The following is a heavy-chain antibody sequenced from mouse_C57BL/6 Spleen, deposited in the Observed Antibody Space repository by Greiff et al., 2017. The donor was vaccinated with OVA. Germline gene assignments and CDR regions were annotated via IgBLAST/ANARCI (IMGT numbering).Heavy chain of an antibody. CDR1: GYTFTSYW. J-gene: IGHJ3*01. V-gene: IGHV1-7*01. CDR3: AKAYYDYDVEFAY. Sequence: QVQLQQSGAELAKPGASVKLSCKASGYTFTSYWMHWVKQRPGQGLEWIGYINPSSGYTKYNQKFKDKATLTADKSSSTAYMQLSSLTYEDSAVYYCAKAYYDYDVEFAYWGQGTLVTVSA. D-gene: IGHD2-4*01. CDR2: INPSSGYT.